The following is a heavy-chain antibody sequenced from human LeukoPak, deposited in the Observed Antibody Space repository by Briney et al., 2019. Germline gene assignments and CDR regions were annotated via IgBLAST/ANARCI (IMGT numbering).Heavy chain of an antibody. D-gene: IGHD3-22*01. Sequence: GGSLRLSCAASGFTFSSYSMNWVRQAPGKGLEWVSSISSSSSYIYYADSVKGRFTISRDNAKNSLYLQMNSLRAEDTAVYYCARDGGSITMIVVVSDGYFDYWGQGTLVTVSS. V-gene: IGHV3-21*01. CDR1: GFTFSSYS. CDR2: ISSSSSYI. J-gene: IGHJ4*02. CDR3: ARDGGSITMIVVVSDGYFDY.